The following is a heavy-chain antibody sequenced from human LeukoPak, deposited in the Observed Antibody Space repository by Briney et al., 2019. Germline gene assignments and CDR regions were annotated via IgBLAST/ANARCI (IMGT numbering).Heavy chain of an antibody. CDR1: GGSISSHY. V-gene: IGHV4-59*11. Sequence: PSETLSLTCTVSGGSISSHYWSWVRQPPGKGLEWMGYIYYSGSTNYNPYLKSRVTISVDTSKNHFSLKQSSVTAADTAVYYCARRYVDPGTWNGYYSDYWGQGTLVTVSS. CDR2: IYYSGST. D-gene: IGHD1-1*01. J-gene: IGHJ4*02. CDR3: ARRYVDPGTWNGYYSDY.